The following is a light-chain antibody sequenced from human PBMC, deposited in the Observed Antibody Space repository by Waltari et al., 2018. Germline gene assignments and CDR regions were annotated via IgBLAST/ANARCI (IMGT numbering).Light chain of an antibody. V-gene: IGLV3-21*02. CDR1: RIGKKS. Sequence: SYALTQPPSVSVAPGQTPRITCGGNRIGKKSVHLYQQRPGQAPVLVVYDDRDRPSGIPERFSGSNSGNTATLSISGVEAGDEADYYCQVWDSSSDHREVFGGGTKLTVL. CDR3: QVWDSSSDHREV. J-gene: IGLJ2*01. CDR2: DDR.